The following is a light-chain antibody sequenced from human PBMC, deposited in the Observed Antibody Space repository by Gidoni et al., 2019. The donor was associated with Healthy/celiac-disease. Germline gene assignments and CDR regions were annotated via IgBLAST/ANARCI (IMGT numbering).Light chain of an antibody. CDR2: AAS. CDR1: QSISSY. CDR3: QQSYITPPYT. Sequence: DIQMTQSPSSLSASVGDRVTITCRASQSISSYLNWYQQKPGKAPKLLIYAASSLQSGVPSRFSGNGSGTDFSLTIRSLQPEDFATYYCQQSYITPPYTFGQGTKLEIK. J-gene: IGKJ2*01. V-gene: IGKV1-39*01.